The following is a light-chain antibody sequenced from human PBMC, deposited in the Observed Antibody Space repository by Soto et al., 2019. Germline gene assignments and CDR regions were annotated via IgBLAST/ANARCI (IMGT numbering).Light chain of an antibody. V-gene: IGKV1-12*01. CDR2: AAS. Sequence: DIQMTQSPSSVSASVGDRVTITCRASQGITSWLAWYQQKPGRAPKLLIYAASSLQSGVPSIFSGSASGRYFTLTSSRLQPEDVASYFCQQTSSFPLTFGGGTKVEIK. CDR1: QGITSW. J-gene: IGKJ4*01. CDR3: QQTSSFPLT.